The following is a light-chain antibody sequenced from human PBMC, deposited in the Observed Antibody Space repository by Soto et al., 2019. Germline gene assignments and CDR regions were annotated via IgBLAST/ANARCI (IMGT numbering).Light chain of an antibody. J-gene: IGLJ1*01. V-gene: IGLV4-69*01. CDR3: QTWGTGIRV. Sequence: QSVLTQSPSASASLGASVKLTCTLSSGHNNYAMAWHQQQPEKGPRYLMKVNSDGSHRKGDGIPDRFSGSSSGAQRYLTISSLQSEDEADYYCQTWGTGIRVFGTGTKLTVL. CDR2: VNSDGSH. CDR1: SGHNNYA.